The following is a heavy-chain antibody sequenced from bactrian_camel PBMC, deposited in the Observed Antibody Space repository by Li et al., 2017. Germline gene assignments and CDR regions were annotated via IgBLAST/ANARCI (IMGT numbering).Heavy chain of an antibody. J-gene: IGHJ4*01. Sequence: VQLVESGGNSVQAGGSLRLSCVASGYTFNSHCMAWFRQALGKDREGIASIHTGAGKTRYADSVKGRFTISPDSAVNTVHLQMGDLKPEDTAMYYCVASAGSWVVRCGLSQSAYQYWGQGTQVTVS. CDR1: GYTFNSHC. D-gene: IGHD3*01. V-gene: IGHV3S40*01. CDR2: IHTGAGKT. CDR3: VASAGSWVVRCGLSQSAYQY.